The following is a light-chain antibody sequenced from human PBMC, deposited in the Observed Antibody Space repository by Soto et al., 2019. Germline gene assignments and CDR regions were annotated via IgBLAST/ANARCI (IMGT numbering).Light chain of an antibody. CDR3: SSYAGSNNFV. CDR2: EVS. Sequence: QPVLTQAASASGSPRQSVTISYTGTSSDVGGYNYVSWYQQHPGKAPKLMIYEVSKRPSGVPDRFSGSKSDNTASLTVSGLQAEDEADYYCSSYAGSNNFVFGTGTKVTVL. CDR1: SSDVGGYNY. V-gene: IGLV2-8*01. J-gene: IGLJ1*01.